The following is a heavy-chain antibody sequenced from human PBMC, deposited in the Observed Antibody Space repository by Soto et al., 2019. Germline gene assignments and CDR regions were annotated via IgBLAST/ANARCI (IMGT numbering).Heavy chain of an antibody. J-gene: IGHJ4*02. V-gene: IGHV3-30-3*01. CDR2: ISYDGSNK. CDR3: ASEGKKDTAMVPTGY. CDR1: GFTFSSYA. Sequence: QVQLVESGGGVVQPGRSLRLSCAASGFTFSSYAMHWVRQAPGKGLEWVAVISYDGSNKYYADSVKGRFTISRDNSKNTLYLQMNSLRAEDTAVYYCASEGKKDTAMVPTGYWGQGTLVTVSS. D-gene: IGHD5-18*01.